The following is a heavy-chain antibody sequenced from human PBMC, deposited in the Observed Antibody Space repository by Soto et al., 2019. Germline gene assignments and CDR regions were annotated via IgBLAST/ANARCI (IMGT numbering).Heavy chain of an antibody. J-gene: IGHJ4*02. CDR2: IYYSGST. CDR1: GGSISSYF. V-gene: IGHV4-59*01. D-gene: IGHD3-16*01. CDR3: ARGGVAGY. Sequence: QVQLQESGPGLVKPSETLSLTCTVSGGSISSYFSSWIRQPPGKGLEWIGSIYYSGSTNYNPSLKNRVTRALDTSHNQLSLNLISVGAADAAVYYCARGGVAGYWGQGTLVTVSS.